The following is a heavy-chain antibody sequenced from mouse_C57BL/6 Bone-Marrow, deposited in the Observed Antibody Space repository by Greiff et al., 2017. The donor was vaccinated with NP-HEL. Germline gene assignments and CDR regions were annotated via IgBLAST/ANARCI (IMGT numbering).Heavy chain of an antibody. J-gene: IGHJ4*01. CDR1: GFTFSSYA. CDR3: ARGGGGNYVDYAMDY. CDR2: ISDGGSYT. V-gene: IGHV5-4*03. D-gene: IGHD2-1*01. Sequence: EVKVVESGGGLVKPGGSLKLSCAASGFTFSSYAMSWVRQTPEKRLEWVATISDGGSYTYYPDNVKGRFTIFRDNAKNNLYLQMSHLKSEDTAMYYCARGGGGNYVDYAMDYWGQGTSVTVSS.